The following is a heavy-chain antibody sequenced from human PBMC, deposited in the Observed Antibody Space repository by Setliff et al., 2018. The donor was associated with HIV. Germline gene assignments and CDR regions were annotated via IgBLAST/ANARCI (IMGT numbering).Heavy chain of an antibody. J-gene: IGHJ6*03. CDR1: GGTFSSYA. CDR2: INPSFGTA. Sequence: SVKVSCKASGGTFSSYAIHWVRQAPGQGLEWMGRINPSFGTANYAQKFQGRVTMTADNSTSTAYMELSSLRSEDTAVYYCAGEWDYVPGSNYGVGYDYMDSWGKGTTVTVSS. D-gene: IGHD3-10*01. V-gene: IGHV1-69*06. CDR3: AGEWDYVPGSNYGVGYDYMDS.